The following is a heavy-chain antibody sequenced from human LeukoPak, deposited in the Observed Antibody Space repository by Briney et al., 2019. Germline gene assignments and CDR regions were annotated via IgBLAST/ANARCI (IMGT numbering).Heavy chain of an antibody. V-gene: IGHV3-21*01. J-gene: IGHJ4*02. CDR3: ARDYPYDSSWFTPFDY. CDR2: ISSSSSYI. D-gene: IGHD6-13*01. CDR1: GFTFSSSS. Sequence: GGSLRLSCAASGFTFSSSSMNWVRQAPGKGLEWVSSISSSSSYIYYADSVKGRFTISRDNAKNSLYLQMNSLRAEDTAVYYCARDYPYDSSWFTPFDYWGQGTLVTVSS.